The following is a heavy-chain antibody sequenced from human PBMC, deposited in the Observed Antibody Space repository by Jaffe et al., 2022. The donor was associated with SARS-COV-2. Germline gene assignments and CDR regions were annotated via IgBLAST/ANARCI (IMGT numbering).Heavy chain of an antibody. CDR3: ARHSNQWLVYNWFDP. V-gene: IGHV4-39*01. CDR1: GGSISSSSYY. CDR2: IYYSGST. D-gene: IGHD6-19*01. J-gene: IGHJ5*02. Sequence: QLQLQESGPGLVKPSETLSLTCTVSGGSISSSSYYWGWIRQPPGKGLEWIGSIYYSGSTYYNPSLKSRVTISVDTSKNQFSLKLSSVTAADTAVYYCARHSNQWLVYNWFDPWGQGTLVTVSS.